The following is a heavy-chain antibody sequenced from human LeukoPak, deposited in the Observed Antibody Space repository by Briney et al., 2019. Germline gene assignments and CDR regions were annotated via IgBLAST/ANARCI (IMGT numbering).Heavy chain of an antibody. D-gene: IGHD3-10*01. J-gene: IGHJ4*02. CDR1: GFTFSSYA. CDR2: ISYDGSNK. CDR3: ARTGY. Sequence: GGSLRLSCAASGFTFSSYAMHWVRQALGKGLEWVAVISYDGSNKYYADSVKGRFTISRDNSKNTLYLQMNSLRAEDTAVYYCARTGYWGQGTLVTVSS. V-gene: IGHV3-30-3*01.